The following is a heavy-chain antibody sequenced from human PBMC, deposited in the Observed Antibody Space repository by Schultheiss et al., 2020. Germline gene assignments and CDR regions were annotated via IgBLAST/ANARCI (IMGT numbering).Heavy chain of an antibody. V-gene: IGHV3-21*01. Sequence: GGSLRLSCAASGFTLDDYVMHGVRQAPGKGLEWVSSISSSSSYIYYADSVKGRFTISRDNAKNSLYLQMNSLRAEDTAVYYCARDLHGDYELDYWGQGTLVTVSS. CDR1: GFTLDDYV. CDR3: ARDLHGDYELDY. D-gene: IGHD4-17*01. CDR2: ISSSSSYI. J-gene: IGHJ4*02.